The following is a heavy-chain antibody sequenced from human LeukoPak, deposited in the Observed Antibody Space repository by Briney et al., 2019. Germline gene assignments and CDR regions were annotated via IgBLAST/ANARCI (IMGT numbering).Heavy chain of an antibody. CDR2: ISGSGGTT. CDR1: GFTFSSYA. J-gene: IGHJ4*02. CDR3: AKTIVDNWCFDC. V-gene: IGHV3-23*01. Sequence: GGSLRLSCAASGFTFSSYAMSWVRQAPGKGLEWVSAISGSGGTTYYAGSVKGRFTISRDNSKNTLYLQMNSLRAEDTAVYYCAKTIVDNWCFDCWGQGTLVTVSS. D-gene: IGHD1-20*01.